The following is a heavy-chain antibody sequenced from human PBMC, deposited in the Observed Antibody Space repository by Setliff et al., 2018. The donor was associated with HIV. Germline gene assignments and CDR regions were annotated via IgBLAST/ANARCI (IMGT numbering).Heavy chain of an antibody. J-gene: IGHJ6*02. CDR1: GFTFSTYG. CDR3: AKDVCSGAYCYAYYYYGMDV. Sequence: GGSLRLSCAASGFTFSTYGMHWVRQAPGKGLEWLAFIRYDGSQKYYVDSVKGRFTISRDNSKNTLYLQMNSLRVEDTAVYYCAKDVCSGAYCYAYYYYGMDVWGQGTMVTVSS. V-gene: IGHV3-30*02. CDR2: IRYDGSQK. D-gene: IGHD2-15*01.